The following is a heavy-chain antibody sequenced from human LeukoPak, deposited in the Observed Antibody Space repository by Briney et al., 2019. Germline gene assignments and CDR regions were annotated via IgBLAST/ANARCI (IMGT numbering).Heavy chain of an antibody. CDR3: ARDPRPLEWYYYYYMDV. J-gene: IGHJ6*03. Sequence: AGGSLRLSCAASGFTFTNYAFNWVRQAPGKGLEWVSSISLSSTYIYYADSVRGRFTISRDNAKNSLYLQMNSLRAEDTAVYYCARDPRPLEWYYYYYMDVWGKGTTVTVSS. CDR1: GFTFTNYA. CDR2: ISLSSTYI. V-gene: IGHV3-21*01. D-gene: IGHD3-3*01.